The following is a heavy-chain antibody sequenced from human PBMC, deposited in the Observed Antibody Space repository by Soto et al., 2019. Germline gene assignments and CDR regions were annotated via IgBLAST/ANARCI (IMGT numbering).Heavy chain of an antibody. CDR3: ARDHWDYDFWSGPKDDYYGMDV. D-gene: IGHD3-3*01. J-gene: IGHJ6*02. Sequence: ASVKVSCKASGYSFTGYYLHWVRQAPGQGLEWMGWINPNSGGTNYAQKFQGRVTMTRDTPASTAYMELSSLRSEDTAVYYCARDHWDYDFWSGPKDDYYGMDVWGQGTTVTVSS. V-gene: IGHV1-2*02. CDR1: GYSFTGYY. CDR2: INPNSGGT.